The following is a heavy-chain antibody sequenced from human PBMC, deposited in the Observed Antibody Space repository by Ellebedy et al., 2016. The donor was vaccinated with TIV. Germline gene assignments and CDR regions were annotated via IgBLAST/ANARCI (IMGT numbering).Heavy chain of an antibody. Sequence: MPSETLSLTCTVSGGSISSYYWSWIRQPPGKGLEWIGYIYYSGSTNYNPSLKSRVTISVDTSKNQFSLKLSSVTAADTAVYYCARVNKRDGYKNYYFDYWGQGTLVTVSS. CDR2: IYYSGST. CDR1: GGSISSYY. J-gene: IGHJ4*02. D-gene: IGHD5-24*01. V-gene: IGHV4-59*01. CDR3: ARVNKRDGYKNYYFDY.